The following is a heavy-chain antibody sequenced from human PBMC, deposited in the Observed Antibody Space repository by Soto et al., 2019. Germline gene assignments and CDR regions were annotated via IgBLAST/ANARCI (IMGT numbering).Heavy chain of an antibody. D-gene: IGHD3-16*02. CDR2: IYWDNDK. Sequence: SGPTLVNPTETLTLTCTFSGFSLIPVGVGVGWIRQPPGKALEWVAVIYWDNDKRYNPSLTSRLSITKDTSRKQVVLTMTNMDPVDTGTYFCAHLTITYGGVIGLDAFDTWGQGTLVTVSS. CDR3: AHLTITYGGVIGLDAFDT. CDR1: GFSLIPVGVG. V-gene: IGHV2-5*02. J-gene: IGHJ3*02.